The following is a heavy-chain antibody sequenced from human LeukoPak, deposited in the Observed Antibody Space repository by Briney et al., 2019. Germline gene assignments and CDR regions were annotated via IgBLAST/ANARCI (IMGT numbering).Heavy chain of an antibody. V-gene: IGHV3-53*01. Sequence: GGSLRLSCAASGFTVTSNHMSWFRQAPGKGLEWVSIIYNDGGTYYADSVKGRFTISRDNSKNTLFLQMNSLRAEDTAVYFCARLYYDILTAIRNWGQGTLVTVSS. CDR2: IYNDGGT. CDR3: ARLYYDILTAIRN. CDR1: GFTVTSNH. D-gene: IGHD3-9*01. J-gene: IGHJ4*02.